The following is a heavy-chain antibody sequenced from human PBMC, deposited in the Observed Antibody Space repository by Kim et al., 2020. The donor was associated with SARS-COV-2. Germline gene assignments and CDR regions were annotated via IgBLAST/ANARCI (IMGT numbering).Heavy chain of an antibody. Sequence: GGSLRLSCATSGFTFSTYGMYWARQAPGKGLEWVALLVYAGNVEVYADSVKGRFTISRDSSENTLYLQMNNRRPEDTAIYYCAGRDLDGFDYWGQGTLVTVSS. CDR1: GFTFSTYG. V-gene: IGHV3-30*02. CDR3: AGRDLDGFDY. CDR2: LVYAGNVE. D-gene: IGHD1-1*01. J-gene: IGHJ4*02.